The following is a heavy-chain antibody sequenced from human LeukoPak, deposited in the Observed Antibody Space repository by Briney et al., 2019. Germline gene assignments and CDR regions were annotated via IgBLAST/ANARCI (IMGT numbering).Heavy chain of an antibody. Sequence: PGGPLRLSCGASGFIFSSCAMHGVRQAPGKGVEGVAVISYDGSNKYCADSEKRRFIISRDNSKNALYLQMNSLRDEDTAVYYRAKGGSYYDSRRDYWGQGTLVTVSS. CDR1: GFIFSSCA. CDR3: AKGGSYYDSRRDY. V-gene: IGHV3-30*04. D-gene: IGHD3-22*01. CDR2: ISYDGSNK. J-gene: IGHJ4*02.